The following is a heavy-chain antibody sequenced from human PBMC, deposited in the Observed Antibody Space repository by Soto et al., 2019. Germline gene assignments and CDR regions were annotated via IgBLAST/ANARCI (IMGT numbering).Heavy chain of an antibody. Sequence: SLTCAVSGGSISSSNWWSWVRQPPGKGLEWIGEIYHSGSTNYNPSLKSRVTISVDKSKNQFSLKLSSVTAADTAVYYCAQKSRYCSSTSCFYYYYGMDVWGQGTTVTVSS. CDR1: GGSISSSNW. V-gene: IGHV4-4*02. D-gene: IGHD2-2*01. CDR3: AQKSRYCSSTSCFYYYYGMDV. CDR2: IYHSGST. J-gene: IGHJ6*02.